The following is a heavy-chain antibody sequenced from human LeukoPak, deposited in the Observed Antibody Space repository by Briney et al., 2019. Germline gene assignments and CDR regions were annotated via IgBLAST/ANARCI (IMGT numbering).Heavy chain of an antibody. Sequence: GGSLRLSCAASGFTFSSYSLNWVRQAPGKGLEWVSYISSSSSTIYYADSVKGRFTISRDNAKKSLYMQMHSLRAEDTAVYYCARVPTPENYFDCWGQGTLVTVSS. CDR3: ARVPTPENYFDC. V-gene: IGHV3-48*04. CDR1: GFTFSSYS. CDR2: ISSSSSTI. J-gene: IGHJ4*02.